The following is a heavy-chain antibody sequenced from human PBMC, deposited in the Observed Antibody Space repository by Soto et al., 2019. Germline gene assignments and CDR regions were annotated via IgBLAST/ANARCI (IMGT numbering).Heavy chain of an antibody. CDR1: GFTFSSYS. Sequence: EVQLVESGGGLVKPGGSLRLSCAASGFTFSSYSMNWVRQAPGKGLEWVSSISSSSSYIYYADSVKGRFTISRDNAKNSLYLQMNSRRAEDTAVYYCARTYSSGYYNDAFDIWGQGTMVTVSS. CDR2: ISSSSSYI. D-gene: IGHD3-22*01. V-gene: IGHV3-21*01. J-gene: IGHJ3*02. CDR3: ARTYSSGYYNDAFDI.